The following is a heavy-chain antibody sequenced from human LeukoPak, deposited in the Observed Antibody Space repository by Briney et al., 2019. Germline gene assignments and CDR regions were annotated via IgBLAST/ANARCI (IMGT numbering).Heavy chain of an antibody. D-gene: IGHD6-19*01. Sequence: ETLSLTCTVSGGSIIVYYCSWIRQPPGKVLDWIGEISHSGSTTYNPSLKSRVTISVDTSKKQFSLKLTSVTAADTAVYYCAIPPTGYSSGWYVYWGQGTLVTVSS. J-gene: IGHJ4*02. CDR3: AIPPTGYSSGWYVY. V-gene: IGHV4-34*01. CDR1: GGSIIVYY. CDR2: ISHSGST.